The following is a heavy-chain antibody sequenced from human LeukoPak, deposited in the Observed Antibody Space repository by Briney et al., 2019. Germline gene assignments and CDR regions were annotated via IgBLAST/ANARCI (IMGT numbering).Heavy chain of an antibody. CDR1: GGSFSGYY. CDR2: INHSGST. D-gene: IGHD1-14*01. Sequence: SETLCLTCAVYGGSFSGYYWSWIRQPPGKGLEWIGEINHSGSTNYNPSLKSRVTISVDTSKNQFSLKLSSVTAADTAVYYCASRWGTRGYWGQGTLVTVSS. CDR3: ASRWGTRGY. J-gene: IGHJ4*02. V-gene: IGHV4-34*01.